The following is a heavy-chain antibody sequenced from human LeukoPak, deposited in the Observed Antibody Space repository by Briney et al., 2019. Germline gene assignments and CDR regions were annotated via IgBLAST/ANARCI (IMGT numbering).Heavy chain of an antibody. V-gene: IGHV1-2*02. Sequence: ASVKVSCKASGFTFSDYYIHWIRQAPGQGLEWVGWINPNSGGINYGQNFRGRVTMTRDTSISTAFMGLTRLRSDETAVYYCARVRYDRSGDPFDIWGQGTMVTVSS. CDR3: ARVRYDRSGDPFDI. D-gene: IGHD3-22*01. J-gene: IGHJ3*02. CDR2: INPNSGGI. CDR1: GFTFSDYY.